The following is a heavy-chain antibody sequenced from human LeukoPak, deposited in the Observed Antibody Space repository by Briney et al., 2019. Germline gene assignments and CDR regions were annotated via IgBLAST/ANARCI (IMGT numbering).Heavy chain of an antibody. J-gene: IGHJ4*02. D-gene: IGHD1-26*01. V-gene: IGHV4-39*01. Sequence: SETLSLTCTVSGGSISSSSYYWGWIRQPPGKGLEWIGSIYYSGSTYYNPSLKSRVTISVDTSKNQFPLKLSSVTAADTAVYYCARPWGGSGSYIYDYWGQGTLVTVSS. CDR3: ARPWGGSGSYIYDY. CDR1: GGSISSSSYY. CDR2: IYYSGST.